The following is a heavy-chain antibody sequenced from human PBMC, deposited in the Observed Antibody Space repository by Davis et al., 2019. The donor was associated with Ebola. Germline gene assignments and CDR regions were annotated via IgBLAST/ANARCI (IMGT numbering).Heavy chain of an antibody. D-gene: IGHD3-22*01. Sequence: PGGSLRLSCAASGFTFSSYGMHWVRQAPGKGLEWVAFIWYDGSNKYYADSVKGRFTISRDNSKNTLYLQMNSLRAEDTAVYYCAKAMIAGRYYYDYFDYWGQGTLVTVSS. V-gene: IGHV3-30*02. CDR1: GFTFSSYG. CDR2: IWYDGSNK. J-gene: IGHJ4*02. CDR3: AKAMIAGRYYYDYFDY.